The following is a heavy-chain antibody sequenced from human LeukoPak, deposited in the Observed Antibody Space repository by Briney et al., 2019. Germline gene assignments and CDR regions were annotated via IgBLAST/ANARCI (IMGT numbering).Heavy chain of an antibody. CDR2: IYPGDSDT. CDR1: GYSFTSYW. CDR3: ARRKDGVDV. V-gene: IGHV5-51*01. J-gene: IGHJ6*02. Sequence: HGESLKISCQGSGYSFTSYWIAWVRQMPGKGLEWMGIIYPGDSDTKYSPSFKGLRTISADKSISTAYLQWSSLKASDTATYYCARRKDGVDVWGQGTTVTVSS.